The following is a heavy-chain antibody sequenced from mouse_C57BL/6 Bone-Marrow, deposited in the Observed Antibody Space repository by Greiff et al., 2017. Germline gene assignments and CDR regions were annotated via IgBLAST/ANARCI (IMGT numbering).Heavy chain of an antibody. V-gene: IGHV1-59*01. CDR2: IDPSDSYT. D-gene: IGHD2-1*01. J-gene: IGHJ1*03. CDR1: GYTFTSYW. CDR3: AREGNYVWYFDV. Sequence: QVQLKQPGAELVRPGTSVKLSCKASGYTFTSYWMHWVKQRPGQGLEWIGVIDPSDSYTNYNQKFKGKATLTVDTSSSTAYMQLSSLTSEDSAVDYCAREGNYVWYFDVWGTGTTVTVSS.